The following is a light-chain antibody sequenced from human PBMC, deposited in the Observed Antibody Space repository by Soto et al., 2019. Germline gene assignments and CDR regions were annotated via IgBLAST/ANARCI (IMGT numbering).Light chain of an antibody. Sequence: QSALTQPASVSGSPGQSITISCTGTSSDVGGYNYVSWYQQHPGKAPKLMIYEVSNRPSGVSNRFSGSKSGKTASLTISGLQAEDDADYYCSSYTSSSPYVFGTGTKVTVL. J-gene: IGLJ1*01. CDR1: SSDVGGYNY. V-gene: IGLV2-14*01. CDR3: SSYTSSSPYV. CDR2: EVS.